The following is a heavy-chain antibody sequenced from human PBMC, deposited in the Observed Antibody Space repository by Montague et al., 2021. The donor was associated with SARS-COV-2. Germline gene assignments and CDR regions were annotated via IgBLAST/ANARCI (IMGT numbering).Heavy chain of an antibody. V-gene: IGHV3-30-3*01. CDR3: AREGALLWFAFDI. CDR1: GFTFSGYA. J-gene: IGHJ3*02. Sequence: SLRLSCAASGFTFSGYAMTWVRQAPGKGLEWVAVISYDGSNKYYADSVKGRFTISRDNSKNTLYLQMNSLRAEDTAVYYCAREGALLWFAFDIWGQGTMVTVSS. CDR2: ISYDGSNK. D-gene: IGHD3-10*01.